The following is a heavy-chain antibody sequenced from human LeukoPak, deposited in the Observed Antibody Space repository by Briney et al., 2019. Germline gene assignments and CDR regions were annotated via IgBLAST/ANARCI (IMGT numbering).Heavy chain of an antibody. D-gene: IGHD1-26*01. V-gene: IGHV3-23*01. Sequence: GGSLRLSCAASGFTFSSYAMSWVRQAPGKGLEWVSAISGSGGNTYHADSVKGRFTISRDNSKNTLYLQMNSLRAEDTAVYYCAKDLGIVGASFDYWGQGTLVTVSS. CDR1: GFTFSSYA. CDR3: AKDLGIVGASFDY. CDR2: ISGSGGNT. J-gene: IGHJ4*02.